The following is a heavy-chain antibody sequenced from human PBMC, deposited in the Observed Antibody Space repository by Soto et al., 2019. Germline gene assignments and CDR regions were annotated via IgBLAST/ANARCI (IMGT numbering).Heavy chain of an antibody. Sequence: SETLSLTCTVSGGSISSGGYYWSWIRQHPGKGLEWIGYIYYSGSTYYNPSLKSRVTISVDTSKNQFSLKLSSVTAADTAVYYCARVGDGYNKYNPLSGLDVWGQGTTVTVSS. CDR3: ARVGDGYNKYNPLSGLDV. CDR1: GGSISSGGYY. CDR2: IYYSGST. J-gene: IGHJ6*02. D-gene: IGHD4-4*01. V-gene: IGHV4-31*03.